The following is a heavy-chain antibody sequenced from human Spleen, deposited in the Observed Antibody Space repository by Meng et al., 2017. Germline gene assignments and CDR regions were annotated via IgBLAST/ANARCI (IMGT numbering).Heavy chain of an antibody. V-gene: IGHV3-30*01. D-gene: IGHD3-10*01. CDR2: ISYDGSNK. Sequence: GESLKISCAASGFTFSSYAMHWVRQAPGKGLEWVAVISYDGSNKYYADSVKGRFTISRDNSKNTLYLQMNSLRAEDTAVYYCARDGYYGSGSYPPDYWGQGTLVTVSS. CDR1: GFTFSSYA. J-gene: IGHJ4*02. CDR3: ARDGYYGSGSYPPDY.